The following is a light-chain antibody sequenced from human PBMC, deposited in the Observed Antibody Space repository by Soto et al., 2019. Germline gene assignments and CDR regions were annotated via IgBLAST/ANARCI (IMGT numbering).Light chain of an antibody. Sequence: QSVLTQPPSASGTPGQRVTISCSGSSSNIGSNYVYWYQQLPGTAPKLLIYRNNQRPSGVPGRFSGSKSGTSASLAISGLRSEDEAAYYCAAWDDSLSGWVFGGGTKLTVL. CDR2: RNN. CDR1: SSNIGSNY. V-gene: IGLV1-47*01. CDR3: AAWDDSLSGWV. J-gene: IGLJ3*02.